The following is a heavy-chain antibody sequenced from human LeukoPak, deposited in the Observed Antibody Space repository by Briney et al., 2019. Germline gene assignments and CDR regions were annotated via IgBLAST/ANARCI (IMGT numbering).Heavy chain of an antibody. D-gene: IGHD6-13*01. Sequence: PGGSLRLSCAASGFTFSSYAMSWVRQAPGKGLGWVSAISGSGGSTYYADSVKGRFTISRDNSKNTLYLQMNSLRAEDTAVYYCAKGTAAVIYADWYFDLWGRGTLVTVSS. CDR2: ISGSGGST. CDR1: GFTFSSYA. CDR3: AKGTAAVIYADWYFDL. V-gene: IGHV3-23*01. J-gene: IGHJ2*01.